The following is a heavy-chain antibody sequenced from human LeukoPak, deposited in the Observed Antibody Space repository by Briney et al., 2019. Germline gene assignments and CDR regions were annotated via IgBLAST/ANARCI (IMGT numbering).Heavy chain of an antibody. V-gene: IGHV3-20*04. J-gene: IGHJ6*03. D-gene: IGHD3-10*01. CDR3: ARLGTYYYGSASYYNPEAHYYYTDV. CDR2: VNWNGGSR. CDR1: GFTVDDYG. Sequence: PWGSLRLSCAASGFTVDDYGMSWGRQGPRKGLELVCGVNWNGGSRGYADSVKGRFTISRDNAKNPLYMQMNSLRAEDTALYYCARLGTYYYGSASYYNPEAHYYYTDVWGKGTTVTVSS.